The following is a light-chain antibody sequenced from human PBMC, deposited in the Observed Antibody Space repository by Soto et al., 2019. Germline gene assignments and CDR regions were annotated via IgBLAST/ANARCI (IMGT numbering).Light chain of an antibody. V-gene: IGKV1-39*01. CDR2: ETS. Sequence: DIQMTQSPSSLSASVGDRVTITCRASQTVSRHLNWYQQKPGEAPKLLIFETSTMQSGVPSRFSGSGSETDFTLTISGLQSEDFATYYCQQSYTLPLTFGGGTKVETK. J-gene: IGKJ4*01. CDR1: QTVSRH. CDR3: QQSYTLPLT.